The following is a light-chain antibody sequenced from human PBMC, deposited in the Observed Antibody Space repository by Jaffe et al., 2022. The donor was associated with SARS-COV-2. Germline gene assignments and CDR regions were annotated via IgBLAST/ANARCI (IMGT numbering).Light chain of an antibody. Sequence: EIVVTQSPATLSVSPGERATLSCRASQSVNSNLAWYQHKPGQAPRLLIYGASTRATGIPARFSGGGSGTEFTLTISSLQSEDFAIYYCQQYDDWPRTFGQGTKVEIK. CDR2: GAS. J-gene: IGKJ1*01. CDR1: QSVNSN. CDR3: QQYDDWPRT. V-gene: IGKV3-15*01.